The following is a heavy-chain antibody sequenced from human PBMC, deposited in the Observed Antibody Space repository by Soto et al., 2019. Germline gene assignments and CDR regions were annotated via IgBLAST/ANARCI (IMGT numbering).Heavy chain of an antibody. V-gene: IGHV5-51*01. D-gene: IGHD3-22*01. CDR2: IYPSDPDT. Sequence: GEALTISCKASRYSFTSYWISCVRQLPGKGLEWMGRIYPSDPDTRYSPSFQGQVTTSADKSISTAYLQWSSLKASDTAMYYCARRNYYDSSGYYYYGMDVWGQGTTVTVSS. CDR1: RYSFTSYW. CDR3: ARRNYYDSSGYYYYGMDV. J-gene: IGHJ6*02.